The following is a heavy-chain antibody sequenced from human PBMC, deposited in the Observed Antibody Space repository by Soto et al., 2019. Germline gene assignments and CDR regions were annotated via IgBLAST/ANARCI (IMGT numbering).Heavy chain of an antibody. CDR1: GYTLTELS. CDR2: FDPEDGET. Sequence: ASVKVSCKVSGYTLTELSMHWVRQAPGKGLEWMGGFDPEDGETIYAQKFQGRVTMTEDTSTDTAYMELSSLRSEDTAVYYCATGRRIREQWLEPGKDETRINYYYYSMDVWG. CDR3: ATGRRIREQWLEPGKDETRINYYYYSMDV. D-gene: IGHD6-19*01. V-gene: IGHV1-24*01. J-gene: IGHJ6*02.